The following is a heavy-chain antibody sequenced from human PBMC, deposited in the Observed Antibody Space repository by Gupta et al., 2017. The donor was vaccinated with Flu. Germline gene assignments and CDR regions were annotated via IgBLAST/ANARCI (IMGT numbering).Heavy chain of an antibody. J-gene: IGHJ4*02. CDR2: IAADDSVK. V-gene: IGHV3-7*01. CDR1: GFTFRNYG. CDR3: VRNRGWQQFDY. D-gene: IGHD3-10*01. Sequence: EEQLVESGGGLVQPGGSMRLSCAASGFTFRNYGMYWVRQAPGKGLEWVANIAADDSVKNYADSVKGRFTISRDDAKNSLYLQMNSLRAEDTALYYCVRNRGWQQFDYWGQGALVAGSS.